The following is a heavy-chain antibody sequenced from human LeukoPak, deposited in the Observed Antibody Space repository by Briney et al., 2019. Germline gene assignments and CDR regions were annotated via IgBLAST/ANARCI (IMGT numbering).Heavy chain of an antibody. J-gene: IGHJ4*02. D-gene: IGHD1-1*01. Sequence: TSETLSLTCAVYGGSFSDYDWSWIRQPPGKGLEWIGEINQSGSTNCAPSLKSRVSMSIDTSKSQFSLNLRSVTAADTAVYYCARYVPVKTGTTRASFDYWGQGALVTVSS. CDR1: GGSFSDYD. CDR3: ARYVPVKTGTTRASFDY. CDR2: INQSGST. V-gene: IGHV4-34*01.